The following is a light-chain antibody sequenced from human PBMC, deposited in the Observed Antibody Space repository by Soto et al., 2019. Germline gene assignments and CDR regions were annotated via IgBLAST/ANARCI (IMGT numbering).Light chain of an antibody. CDR3: ASFTTSSTVV. Sequence: SALTQPASVSGSPGQSITISCTGTSSDVGAYNYVSWYQQHPGKVPKLMIYDVTTRPSGVSNRFSGSKSGNTASLTISGLQAEDEAVYSCASFTTSSTVVFGGGPKLTVL. CDR1: SSDVGAYNY. V-gene: IGLV2-14*01. J-gene: IGLJ2*01. CDR2: DVT.